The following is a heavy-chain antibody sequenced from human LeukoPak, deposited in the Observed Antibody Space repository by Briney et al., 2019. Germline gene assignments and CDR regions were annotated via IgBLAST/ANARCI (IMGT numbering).Heavy chain of an antibody. CDR2: INHSGST. Sequence: SETLSLTCAVYGGSFSGYYWSWIRQPPGKGLEWIGEINHSGSTNYNPSLKSRVTISVDTSKNQFSLKLSSVTAADTAVYYCAGGGGGYVLEYFAGSNKDYGGQETLVTVPS. D-gene: IGHD3-9*01. V-gene: IGHV4-34*01. CDR1: GGSFSGYY. CDR3: AGGGGGYVLEYFAGSNKDY. J-gene: IGHJ4*02.